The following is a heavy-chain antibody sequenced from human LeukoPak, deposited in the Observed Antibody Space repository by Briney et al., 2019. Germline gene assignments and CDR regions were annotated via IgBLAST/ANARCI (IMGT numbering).Heavy chain of an antibody. D-gene: IGHD2/OR15-2a*01. V-gene: IGHV4-34*01. CDR3: ARGEGAKSDYFYYYYYYMDV. J-gene: IGHJ6*03. CDR2: INHSGST. Sequence: SETLSLTCAVYGGSFSGYYWSWIRQPPGKGLEWIGEINHSGSTNYNPSLKSRVTISVDTSKNQFSLKLSSVTAADTAVYYCARGEGAKSDYFYYYYYYMDVWGKGTTVTVSS. CDR1: GGSFSGYY.